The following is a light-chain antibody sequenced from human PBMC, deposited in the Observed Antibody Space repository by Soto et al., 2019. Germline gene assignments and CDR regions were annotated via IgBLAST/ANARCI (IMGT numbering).Light chain of an antibody. CDR3: SSYTISRTYV. J-gene: IGLJ1*01. Sequence: QSALTQPASVSGSPGQSITICCNGTNSDVGSYNYVSWHQQHPGKAPKLMIYNVYDRPSGISNRFSGSKSGNTASLTISGLQGEDEADYYCSSYTISRTYVFGTGTKLTVL. CDR1: NSDVGSYNY. V-gene: IGLV2-14*03. CDR2: NVY.